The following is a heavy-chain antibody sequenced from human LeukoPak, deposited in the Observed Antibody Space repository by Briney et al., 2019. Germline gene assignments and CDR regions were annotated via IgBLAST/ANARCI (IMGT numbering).Heavy chain of an antibody. CDR3: ARAWRELLDPFDY. J-gene: IGHJ4*02. V-gene: IGHV3-30*04. D-gene: IGHD1-26*01. CDR1: GFTFSSYA. Sequence: GRSLRLSCAASGFTFSSYAMHWVRQAPGKGLEWVAIISYDGSNKYYADSVKGRFTISRDNSKNTLYLQMNSLRAEDTAVYYCARAWRELLDPFDYWGQGTLVTVSS. CDR2: ISYDGSNK.